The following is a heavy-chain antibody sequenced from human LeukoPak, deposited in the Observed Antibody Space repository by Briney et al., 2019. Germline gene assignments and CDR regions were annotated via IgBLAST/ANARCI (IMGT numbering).Heavy chain of an antibody. CDR1: GFTFSSYW. V-gene: IGHV3-74*01. CDR3: AKDYYDSSGSY. J-gene: IGHJ4*02. CDR2: INSDGIDT. D-gene: IGHD3-22*01. Sequence: GGSLRLSCAASGFTFSSYWMHWVRQTPGKGLVWVSRINSDGIDTNFADSVKGRFTISRDNSKNTLYLQMNSLRAEDTAVYYCAKDYYDSSGSYWGQGTLVTVSS.